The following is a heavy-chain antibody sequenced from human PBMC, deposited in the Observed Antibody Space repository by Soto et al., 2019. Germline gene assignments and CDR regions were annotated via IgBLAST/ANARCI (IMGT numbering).Heavy chain of an antibody. CDR1: GFTFITYD. CDR2: MNPNNGNA. Sequence: GASVKVSCKASGFTFITYDFSWVRQAAGQGLEWMGWMNPNNGNAGFAQKFRGRINITRNTSISTAYLELSSLRSDDSAVYFCARRKERSGPYYLDPWGQGTQVTVSS. D-gene: IGHD1-26*01. J-gene: IGHJ5*02. V-gene: IGHV1-8*01. CDR3: ARRKERSGPYYLDP.